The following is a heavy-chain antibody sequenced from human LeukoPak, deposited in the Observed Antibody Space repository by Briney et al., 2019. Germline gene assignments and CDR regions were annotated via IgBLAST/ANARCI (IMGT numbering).Heavy chain of an antibody. J-gene: IGHJ4*02. D-gene: IGHD2-15*01. CDR1: GFTFSDYY. Sequence: GGSLRLSCAASGFTFSDYYMSWIRQAPGKGLEWVSCISSSGSTIYYADSVKGRFTISRDNAKNSLYLQMNSLRAEDTAVYYCASTVAATPRADYFDYWGQGTLVTVSS. CDR3: ASTVAATPRADYFDY. V-gene: IGHV3-11*01. CDR2: ISSSGSTI.